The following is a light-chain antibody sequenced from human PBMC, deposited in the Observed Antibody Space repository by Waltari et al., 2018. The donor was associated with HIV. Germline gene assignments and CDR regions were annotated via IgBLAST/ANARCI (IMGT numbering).Light chain of an antibody. Sequence: DVVVTQSPASLAVSVGERANLNCQSSQSLLYSSRAWYQQKPGQRPKLLIYWASTRESGVPDRFSGSGSGTDFTLTISNLQTEDVAIYYCQQYYSVPYTFGQGTKLEIK. CDR1: QSLLYSSR. CDR2: WAS. CDR3: QQYYSVPYT. J-gene: IGKJ2*01. V-gene: IGKV4-1*01.